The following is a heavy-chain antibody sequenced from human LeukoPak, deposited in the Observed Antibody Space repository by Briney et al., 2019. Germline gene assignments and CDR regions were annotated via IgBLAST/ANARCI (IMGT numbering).Heavy chain of an antibody. CDR1: GGTFSSYA. Sequence: GASVKVSCKASGGTFSSYAISWVRQAPGQGLEWMGGIIPIFGTANYAQKFQGRVTITADESTSTAYMELSSLRSEDTAVYYCARGEVMVYAVKMYYFDYWGQGTLDTVSS. CDR3: ARGEVMVYAVKMYYFDY. D-gene: IGHD2-8*01. J-gene: IGHJ4*02. V-gene: IGHV1-69*13. CDR2: IIPIFGTA.